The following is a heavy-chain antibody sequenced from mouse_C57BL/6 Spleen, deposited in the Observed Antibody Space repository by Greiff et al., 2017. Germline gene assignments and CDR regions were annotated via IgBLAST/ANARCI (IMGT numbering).Heavy chain of an antibody. CDR1: GYTFTSYW. CDR3: ARYYDYDAWFAY. J-gene: IGHJ3*01. V-gene: IGHV1-55*01. Sequence: QVQLQQPGAELVKPGASVQMSCKASGYTFTSYWITWVKQRPGQGLEWIGDIYPGSGSTNYNEKFKSKATLTVDTSSSTAYMQLSSLTSEDSAVYYCARYYDYDAWFAYWGQGTLVTVSA. D-gene: IGHD2-4*01. CDR2: IYPGSGST.